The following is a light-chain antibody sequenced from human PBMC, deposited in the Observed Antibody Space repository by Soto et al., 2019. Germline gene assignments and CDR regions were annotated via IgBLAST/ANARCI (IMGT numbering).Light chain of an antibody. J-gene: IGLJ1*01. CDR2: RNS. CDR1: SSNFGNNY. CDR3: AAWDDSLSVYYV. Sequence: QSALTQQPSASGTPGQRVTIYCSGSSSNFGNNYVYWYQQLPGTAPKLLIYRNSQRPSGVPERFSGSKSGTSASLAISGLRSEDEADYYCAAWDDSLSVYYVFGTGTKVTVL. V-gene: IGLV1-47*01.